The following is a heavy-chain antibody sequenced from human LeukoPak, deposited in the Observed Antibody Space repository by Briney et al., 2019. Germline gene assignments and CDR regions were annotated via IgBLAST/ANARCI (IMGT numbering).Heavy chain of an antibody. V-gene: IGHV3-23*01. Sequence: PGGSLRLSCAASGFTFSTYTMNWVRQAPGKGLEWVSGIYDNGSKTYYAHSVKGRFTISRDNSKNTVCLQMNSLTAEDTAIYYCVKDEKPDGLWSIDYWGQGTLVTVSS. CDR3: VKDEKPDGLWSIDY. CDR2: IYDNGSKT. J-gene: IGHJ4*02. D-gene: IGHD1-14*01. CDR1: GFTFSTYT.